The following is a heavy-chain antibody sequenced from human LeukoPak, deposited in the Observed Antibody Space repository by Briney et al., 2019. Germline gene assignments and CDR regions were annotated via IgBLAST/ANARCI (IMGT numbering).Heavy chain of an antibody. Sequence: GGSLRLSCAASGFTFSSYAMSGVREAPGKGLEGVSSISGSGGSTYYADPVKGRFTISRDNSKNTLYLQMNSRRAEDTAVYYCAKVLSYDYIWGQGLDYWGQGTLVTVSS. V-gene: IGHV3-23*01. CDR1: GFTFSSYA. CDR2: ISGSGGST. J-gene: IGHJ4*02. D-gene: IGHD3-16*01. CDR3: AKVLSYDYIWGQGLDY.